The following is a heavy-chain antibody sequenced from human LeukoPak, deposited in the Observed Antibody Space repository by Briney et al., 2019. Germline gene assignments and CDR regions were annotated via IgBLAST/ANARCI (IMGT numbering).Heavy chain of an antibody. D-gene: IGHD3-3*01. CDR1: GGTFSSYA. CDR3: AKEGVLRFLEWLLSKYYFDY. J-gene: IGHJ4*02. CDR2: IIPIFGTA. V-gene: IGHV1-69*13. Sequence: SVKVSCKASGGTFSSYAISWVRQAPGQGLEWMGGIIPIFGTANYAQKFQGRVTITADESTSTAYMELSSLRSEDTAVYYCAKEGVLRFLEWLLSKYYFDYWGQGTLVTVSS.